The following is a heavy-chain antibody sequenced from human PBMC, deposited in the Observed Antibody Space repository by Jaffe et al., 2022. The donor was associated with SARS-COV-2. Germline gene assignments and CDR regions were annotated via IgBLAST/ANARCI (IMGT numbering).Heavy chain of an antibody. V-gene: IGHV1-18*01. CDR1: GYTFTNYG. CDR2: ISAYNGNT. CDR3: ARGGVYCSGGSCPLNWFDP. J-gene: IGHJ5*02. Sequence: QVQLVQSGAEVKKPGASVRVSCKASGYTFTNYGITWVRQAPGQGLEWMGWISAYNGNTNYAQKLQGRITLTTDTSTSTAYMDLRNLRSDDTALYYCARGGVYCSGGSCPLNWFDPWGQGTLVTVSS. D-gene: IGHD2-15*01.